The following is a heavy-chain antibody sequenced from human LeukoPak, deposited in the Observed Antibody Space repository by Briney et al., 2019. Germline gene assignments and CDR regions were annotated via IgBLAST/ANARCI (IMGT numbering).Heavy chain of an antibody. CDR1: GFTFSSYA. J-gene: IGHJ4*02. CDR2: ISYDGSNK. Sequence: PGRSLRLSCAASGFTFSSYAMHWVRQAPGKGLEWVAVISYDGSNKYYADSVKGRFTISRDNSKNTLYLQMNSLRAEDTAVYYCAKARSGIAAAGTNYWGRGTLVTVSS. V-gene: IGHV3-30-3*01. CDR3: AKARSGIAAAGTNY. D-gene: IGHD6-13*01.